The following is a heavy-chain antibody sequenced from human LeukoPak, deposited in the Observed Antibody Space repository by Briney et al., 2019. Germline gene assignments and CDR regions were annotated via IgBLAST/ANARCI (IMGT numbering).Heavy chain of an antibody. CDR3: RITIFGVVQLDY. D-gene: IGHD3-3*01. Sequence: GASVKVSCKASGYTFTSYGISWVRQAPGQGLEWMGWISAYNGNTNYAQKLQGRVTMTTDTSTSTAYMELRSLRSDDTAVYYCRITIFGVVQLDYWGQGTLVTVSS. CDR1: GYTFTSYG. V-gene: IGHV1-18*01. J-gene: IGHJ4*02. CDR2: ISAYNGNT.